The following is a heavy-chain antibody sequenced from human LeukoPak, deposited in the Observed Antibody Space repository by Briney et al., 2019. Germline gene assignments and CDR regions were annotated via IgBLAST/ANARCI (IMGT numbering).Heavy chain of an antibody. D-gene: IGHD3-3*01. Sequence: GGSLRLSCAASGFTFTSAWMSWVRQAPGKGLEWVGRIKGKTAAGAPDYVASVKGRLTISRDDSKNTLFLQMNSLKTEDTAVYYCITGDYDFWSGFYSPNHYFDYWGQGTLVTVSS. CDR3: ITGDYDFWSGFYSPNHYFDY. J-gene: IGHJ4*02. CDR1: GFTFTSAW. CDR2: IKGKTAAGAP. V-gene: IGHV3-15*01.